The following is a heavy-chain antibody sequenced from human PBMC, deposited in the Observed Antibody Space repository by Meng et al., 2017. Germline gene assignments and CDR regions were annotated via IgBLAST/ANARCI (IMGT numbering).Heavy chain of an antibody. CDR2: ISSNGGST. D-gene: IGHD2-15*01. V-gene: IGHV3-64*01. CDR3: ARVCRSGGSCYDAFDI. J-gene: IGHJ3*02. Sequence: GGSLRPSCAASGFTFSSYAMHWVRQAPGKGLEYVSAISSNGGSTYYANSVKGRFTISRNNSKNTLYLQMGSLRAEDMAVYYCARVCRSGGSCYDAFDIWGQGRMVTVSS. CDR1: GFTFSSYA.